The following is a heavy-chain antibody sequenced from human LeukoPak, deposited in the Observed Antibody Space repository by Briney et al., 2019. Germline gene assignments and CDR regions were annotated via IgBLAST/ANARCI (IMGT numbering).Heavy chain of an antibody. CDR3: ARHGYDILAGLI. J-gene: IGHJ3*02. CDR1: GVSISSYY. D-gene: IGHD3-9*01. Sequence: SETLSLTCTVSGVSISSYYWSWIRQPPGKGLEWSGYIYYGGSTNYNPSLKSRVTISVDTSKNQFSLKLNSVTAADTAVYYCARHGYDILAGLIWGQGTMVTVSS. CDR2: IYYGGST. V-gene: IGHV4-59*08.